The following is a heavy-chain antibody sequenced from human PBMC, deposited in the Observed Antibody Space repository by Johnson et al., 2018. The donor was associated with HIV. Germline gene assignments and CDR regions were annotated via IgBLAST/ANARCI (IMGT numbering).Heavy chain of an antibody. D-gene: IGHD5-18*01. CDR1: GFTFSSYG. CDR3: ARVRGYSYGAHAFDI. CDR2: ISYDGSNK. Sequence: QVQLVESGGGVVQPGRSLRLSCAASGFTFSSYGMHWVRQAPGKGLEWVAVISYDGSNKYYADSVKGRFTVSRDNSKNTVYLQMNSLRAEDTAVYYCARVRGYSYGAHAFDIWGQGTMVTVSS. J-gene: IGHJ3*02. V-gene: IGHV3-30*03.